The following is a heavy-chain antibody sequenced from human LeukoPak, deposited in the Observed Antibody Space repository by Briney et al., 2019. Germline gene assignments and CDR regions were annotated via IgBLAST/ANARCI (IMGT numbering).Heavy chain of an antibody. Sequence: ASVKVSCKASGYSFTDHYLHWLRQAPGQGLEWMAWIHTKTGVTNYAERFQGRLSLTRDTSISTLYMELNSLTSDGTAVYYCARDHTWGPDYWGQGTLVSVSS. J-gene: IGHJ4*02. V-gene: IGHV1-2*02. D-gene: IGHD3-16*01. CDR2: IHTKTGVT. CDR3: ARDHTWGPDY. CDR1: GYSFTDHY.